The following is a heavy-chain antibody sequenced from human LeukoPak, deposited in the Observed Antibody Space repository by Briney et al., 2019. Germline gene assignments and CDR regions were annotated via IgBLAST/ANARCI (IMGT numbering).Heavy chain of an antibody. CDR2: FDPEDGET. V-gene: IGHV1-24*01. D-gene: IGHD3-10*01. J-gene: IGHJ5*02. CDR1: GFTVSGNY. CDR3: ATDLRGAYKYNWFDP. Sequence: PGGSLRLSCAASGFTVSGNYMSWVRQAPGKGLEWMGGFDPEDGETIYAQKFQGRVTMTEDTSTDTAYMELSSLRSEDTAVYYCATDLRGAYKYNWFDPWGQGTLVTVSS.